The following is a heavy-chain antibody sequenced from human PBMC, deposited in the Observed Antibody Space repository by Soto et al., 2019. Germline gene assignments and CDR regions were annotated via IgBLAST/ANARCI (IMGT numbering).Heavy chain of an antibody. D-gene: IGHD2-8*01. CDR1: GFIFSTYG. CDR3: ARETNGGSFDI. CDR2: IWYDGTNE. J-gene: IGHJ3*02. V-gene: IGHV3-33*01. Sequence: ESGGGVVQSGRSLRLSCEASGFIFSTYGMHWVRQAPGKGLEWVALIWYDGTNEHYADSVKGRFTISKDNSKNTLHLEMSGLRVEDTAVYYCARETNGGSFDIWGQGTMVTVSS.